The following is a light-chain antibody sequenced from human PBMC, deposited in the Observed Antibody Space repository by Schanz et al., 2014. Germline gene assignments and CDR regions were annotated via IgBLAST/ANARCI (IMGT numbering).Light chain of an antibody. CDR2: GAS. Sequence: EIVLTQSPGTLSLSPGERATLSCRASQSVSSNSLAWYQQTPGQAPRLLIYGASSRATGIPDRFSGRGSGTDFTLTISRLEPEDFAVYYCQQYGSSPRTFGQGTKVESK. CDR3: QQYGSSPRT. V-gene: IGKV3-20*01. CDR1: QSVSSNS. J-gene: IGKJ1*01.